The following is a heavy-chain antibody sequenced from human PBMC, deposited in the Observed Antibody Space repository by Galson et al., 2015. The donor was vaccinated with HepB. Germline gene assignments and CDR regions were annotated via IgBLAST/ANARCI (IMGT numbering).Heavy chain of an antibody. CDR3: ARDGFFTKYYDTSGPSDY. D-gene: IGHD3-22*01. J-gene: IGHJ4*02. Sequence: SVKVSCKASGYSFTSYGLSWVRQAPGQGLEWMGWISAYSGYTNYTQKLQGRVTMTTDSSTSTAYMELRGLRSDDTAVYYCARDGFFTKYYDTSGPSDYWGQGTLVTVSS. CDR1: GYSFTSYG. V-gene: IGHV1-18*01. CDR2: ISAYSGYT.